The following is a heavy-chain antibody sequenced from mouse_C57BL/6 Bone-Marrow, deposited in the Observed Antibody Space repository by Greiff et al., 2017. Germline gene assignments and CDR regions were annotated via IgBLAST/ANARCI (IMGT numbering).Heavy chain of an antibody. CDR3: ARDYGSSYSYWYFDV. V-gene: IGHV1-18*01. CDR2: INPNNGGT. J-gene: IGHJ1*03. Sequence: EVKLQQSGPELVKPGASVKIPCKASGYTFTDYNMDWVKQSHGKSLEWIGDINPNNGGTIYNQKFKGKATLTVDKSSSTAYMELRSLTSEDTAVYYCARDYGSSYSYWYFDVWGTGTTVTVSS. D-gene: IGHD1-1*01. CDR1: GYTFTDYN.